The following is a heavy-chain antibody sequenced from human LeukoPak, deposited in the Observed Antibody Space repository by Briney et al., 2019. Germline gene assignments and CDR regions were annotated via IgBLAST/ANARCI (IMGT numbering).Heavy chain of an antibody. V-gene: IGHV1-46*01. Sequence: ASVKVSCKASGYTFTSYYMHWVRQAPGQGLEWMGIINPSGGSTSYAQKFQGRVTMTRDTSTSTVYMELSSLRSEDTAVYYCARTSSSWYLWSDAFDIWGQGTMVTVSS. J-gene: IGHJ3*02. CDR1: GYTFTSYY. D-gene: IGHD6-13*01. CDR3: ARTSSSWYLWSDAFDI. CDR2: INPSGGST.